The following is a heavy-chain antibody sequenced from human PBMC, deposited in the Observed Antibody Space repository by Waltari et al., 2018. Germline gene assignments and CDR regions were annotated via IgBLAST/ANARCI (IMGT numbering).Heavy chain of an antibody. CDR1: GGTFSSYA. V-gene: IGHV1-69*05. D-gene: IGHD2-8*02. J-gene: IGHJ6*02. Sequence: QVQLVQSGAEVKKPGSSVKVSCKASGGTFSSYAISWVRQAPGQGLEWMGGIIPIFGTANYAQKFQGRVTITTDESTSTAYMELSSLRSEDTAVYYCARATGYCTGGVCYSLSYYYYGMDVWGQGTTVTVSS. CDR2: IIPIFGTA. CDR3: ARATGYCTGGVCYSLSYYYYGMDV.